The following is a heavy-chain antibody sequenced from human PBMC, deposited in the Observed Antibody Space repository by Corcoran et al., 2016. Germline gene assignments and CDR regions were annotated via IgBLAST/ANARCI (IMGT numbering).Heavy chain of an antibody. Sequence: QVQLVQSGAEVKKPGASVKVSCKASGYTFTSYAMHWVRQAPGQRLEWMGWINAGNGNTKYSQKFQGRVTITRDTSASTAYMELSSLRSEDTAVYYCARDQHYYGSGGFDYWGQGTLVTVSS. CDR1: GYTFTSYA. D-gene: IGHD3-10*01. CDR2: INAGNGNT. CDR3: ARDQHYYGSGGFDY. V-gene: IGHV1-3*01. J-gene: IGHJ4*02.